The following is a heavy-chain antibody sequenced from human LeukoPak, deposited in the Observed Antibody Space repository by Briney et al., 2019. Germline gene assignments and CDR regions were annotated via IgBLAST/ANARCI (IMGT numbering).Heavy chain of an antibody. J-gene: IGHJ4*02. CDR2: ISGSGGST. V-gene: IGHV3-23*01. CDR3: AKSLDYGDYGSDFDY. CDR1: GFTFSSYA. D-gene: IGHD4-17*01. Sequence: PGGSLRLSCAASGFTFSSYAMSWVRQAPGKGLEWVSAISGSGGSTYYADSVKGRFTISRDNSKNTLHLQMNSLRAEDTAVYYCAKSLDYGDYGSDFDYWGQGTLVTVSS.